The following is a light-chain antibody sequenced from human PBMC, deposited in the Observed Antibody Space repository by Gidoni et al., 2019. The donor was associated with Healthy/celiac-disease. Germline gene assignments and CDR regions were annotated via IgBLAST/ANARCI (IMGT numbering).Light chain of an antibody. Sequence: QSALTQPASVSGSPGQSIPISCTGTSSDVGGYNYVSWYQQQPGKAPKLMIYDVSNRPSGVSNRFSGSKSGNTASLTISGLQTEDEADYYCSSYTSSSTLGAVFGGGTQLTVL. CDR3: SSYTSSSTLGAV. CDR2: DVS. CDR1: SSDVGGYNY. J-gene: IGLJ7*01. V-gene: IGLV2-14*03.